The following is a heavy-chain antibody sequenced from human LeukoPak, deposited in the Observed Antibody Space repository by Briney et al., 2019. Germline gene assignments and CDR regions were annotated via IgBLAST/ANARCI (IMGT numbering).Heavy chain of an antibody. Sequence: GGSLRPSCSVSGFTFSSYAMSWVRQAPGKGLEWVSTTSGIGAGTYYADSVRGRFTISRDNAKNTLYLQMDSLRAEDTAVYYCAKDSRDWTYFDFWGQGTLVTVSS. V-gene: IGHV3-23*01. J-gene: IGHJ4*02. CDR3: AKDSRDWTYFDF. CDR1: GFTFSSYA. CDR2: TSGIGAGT. D-gene: IGHD3/OR15-3a*01.